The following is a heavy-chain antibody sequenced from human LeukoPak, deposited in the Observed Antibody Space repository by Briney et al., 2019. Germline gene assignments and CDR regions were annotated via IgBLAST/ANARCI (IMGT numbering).Heavy chain of an antibody. J-gene: IGHJ4*02. CDR2: ISAYNGNT. V-gene: IGHV1-18*01. CDR3: ARDPPSDTYYDFLTGQITAVDY. D-gene: IGHD3-9*01. Sequence: GASVKVSCKAPGYTFTSYGISWVRQAPGQGLEWMGWISAYNGNTNYAQKLQGRVTMTTDTSTSTAYMELRSLRSDDTAVYYCARDPPSDTYYDFLTGQITAVDYGGQGPLVTVSP. CDR1: GYTFTSYG.